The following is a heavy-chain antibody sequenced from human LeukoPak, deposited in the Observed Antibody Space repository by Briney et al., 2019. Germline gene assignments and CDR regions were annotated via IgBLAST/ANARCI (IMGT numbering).Heavy chain of an antibody. Sequence: GGSLRLSCAASGFTFSSYAMSWVRQAPGKGLEWVSAISGSGGSTYYADSVKGRFTISRDNSKNTLYLQMNSLRAEDTAVYYCVKGGGGSCYYHLDYWGQGTLVTVSS. V-gene: IGHV3-23*01. CDR3: VKGGGGSCYYHLDY. J-gene: IGHJ4*02. D-gene: IGHD2-15*01. CDR1: GFTFSSYA. CDR2: ISGSGGST.